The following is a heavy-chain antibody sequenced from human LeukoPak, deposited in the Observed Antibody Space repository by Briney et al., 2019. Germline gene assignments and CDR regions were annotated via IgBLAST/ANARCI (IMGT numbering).Heavy chain of an antibody. CDR1: GGSISNYH. CDR2: IFYSGST. Sequence: SETLSLTCAVSGGSISNYHWSWIRQPPGEGLEWIGYIFYSGSTNYNPSLKSRVTISVDSSRNQFSLKMNSVTTADTAVYYCARHLATATSAFDSWGRGTLVTVSS. CDR3: ARHLATATSAFDS. J-gene: IGHJ4*02. D-gene: IGHD1-26*01. V-gene: IGHV4-59*01.